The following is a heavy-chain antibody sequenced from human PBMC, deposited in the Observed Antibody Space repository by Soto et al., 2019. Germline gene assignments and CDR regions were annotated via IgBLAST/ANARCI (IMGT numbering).Heavy chain of an antibody. CDR3: ASRYCHRTTGSPGAY. CDR1: GFTFSSFA. J-gene: IGHJ4*02. V-gene: IGHV3-30-3*01. CDR2: ISDDGSNK. D-gene: IGHD2-2*01. Sequence: QGQLVESGGGVVQPGRSLRLSCAASGFTFSSFAMYWVRQAPGKGLEWVAVISDDGSNKYYADSVKGRFTISRDNSKNTLSLQMNNLRDEDTAVYYCASRYCHRTTGSPGAYWGQGTLVTVSS.